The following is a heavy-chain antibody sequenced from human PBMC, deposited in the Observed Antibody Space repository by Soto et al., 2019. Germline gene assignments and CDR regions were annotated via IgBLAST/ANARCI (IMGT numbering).Heavy chain of an antibody. V-gene: IGHV1-18*01. CDR1: GYTFTSYG. D-gene: IGHD2-2*01. Sequence: ASVKVSCKASGYTFTSYGISWVRQAPGQGLEWMGWISAYNGNTKYAQKLQGRVTMTTDTSTSTAYMELRSLRSDDTAVYYCANTPSWPDYFDYWGQGTLVTVSS. CDR3: ANTPSWPDYFDY. CDR2: ISAYNGNT. J-gene: IGHJ4*02.